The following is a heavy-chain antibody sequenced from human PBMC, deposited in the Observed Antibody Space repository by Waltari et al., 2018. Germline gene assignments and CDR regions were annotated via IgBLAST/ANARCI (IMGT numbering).Heavy chain of an antibody. CDR3: ATYIGASIGTAAFDV. CDR2: ISYSGAT. Sequence: QLHLQESGPGLVKPSETLSLTCRVSRRSITSNPHYWGWIRQPPGKGPEWTGTISYSGATYNNPSLKSRVTISVDTSKNQYSLKLTSVTAADTAVYYCATYIGASIGTAAFDVWGQGTMVTVSS. D-gene: IGHD5-12*01. V-gene: IGHV4-39*01. J-gene: IGHJ3*01. CDR1: RRSITSNPHY.